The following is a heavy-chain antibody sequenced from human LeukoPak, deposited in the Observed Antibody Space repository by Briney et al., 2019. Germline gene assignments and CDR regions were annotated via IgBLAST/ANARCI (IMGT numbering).Heavy chain of an antibody. Sequence: GGSLRLSCAASGFTFSSYAMHWVRQTPGKGLAWVALTSYDGRKEYYADSVKGRFTVSRDNSKNTLYLQMNSLRPEDTAVYYCARELTVFCGGDCPIPFDYWGQGTQVTVSS. CDR3: ARELTVFCGGDCPIPFDY. D-gene: IGHD2-21*02. J-gene: IGHJ4*02. CDR2: TSYDGRKE. CDR1: GFTFSSYA. V-gene: IGHV3-30*04.